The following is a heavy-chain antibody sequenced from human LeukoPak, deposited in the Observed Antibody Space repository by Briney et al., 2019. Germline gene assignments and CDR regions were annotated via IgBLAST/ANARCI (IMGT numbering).Heavy chain of an antibody. Sequence: GGSLRLSCAASGFTFSSYSMNWVRQAPGKGLEWVSYIGSTTVYYADSVKGRFTISRDSAKNSLYLRMNSLRAEDTAVYYCARDRGYCSGGICYGNWFDPWGQGTLVTVSS. V-gene: IGHV3-48*01. CDR1: GFTFSSYS. D-gene: IGHD2-15*01. J-gene: IGHJ5*02. CDR3: ARDRGYCSGGICYGNWFDP. CDR2: IGSTTV.